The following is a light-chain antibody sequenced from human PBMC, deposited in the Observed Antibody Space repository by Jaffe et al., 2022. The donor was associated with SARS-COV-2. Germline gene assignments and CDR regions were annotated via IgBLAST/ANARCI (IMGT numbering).Light chain of an antibody. CDR1: SSDVGSYNF. V-gene: IGLV2-23*01. CDR3: CSYAGSSTFVV. Sequence: QSALTQPASVSGSLGQSITISCSGTSSDVGSYNFVSWYQQYPGKAPKLMIYEGTKRPSGVSNRFSGSKSGNTASLTISGLQAEDEADYYCCSYAGSSTFVVFGGGTKLTVL. CDR2: EGT. J-gene: IGLJ2*01.